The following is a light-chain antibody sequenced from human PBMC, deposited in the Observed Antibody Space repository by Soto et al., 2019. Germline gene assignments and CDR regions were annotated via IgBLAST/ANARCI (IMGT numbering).Light chain of an antibody. V-gene: IGKV4-1*01. CDR1: QSVLYSSNNKNY. Sequence: DIVMTQSLDSLAVSLGERASINCKSSQSVLYSSNNKNYLAWYQQKPGQPPKLLIYWASTRESGVPDRFSGSGSGTDFTLTISSLQAEDVAVYYCQQYYSTPHTFGGGTKVEIK. CDR3: QQYYSTPHT. J-gene: IGKJ4*01. CDR2: WAS.